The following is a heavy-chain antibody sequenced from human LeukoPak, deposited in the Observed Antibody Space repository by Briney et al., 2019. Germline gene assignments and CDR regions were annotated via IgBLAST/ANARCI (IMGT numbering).Heavy chain of an antibody. CDR1: GGSISSGGYY. D-gene: IGHD3-16*01. CDR2: IYYSGST. Sequence: PSETLSLTCTVSGGSISSGGYYWSWIRQPPGKGLEWIGYIYYSGSTYYNPSLKSRVTISVDTSKNQFSLRLSSVTAADTAVYYCARGPLRPLHSFDIWGQGTMVTVSS. J-gene: IGHJ3*02. CDR3: ARGPLRPLHSFDI. V-gene: IGHV4-31*03.